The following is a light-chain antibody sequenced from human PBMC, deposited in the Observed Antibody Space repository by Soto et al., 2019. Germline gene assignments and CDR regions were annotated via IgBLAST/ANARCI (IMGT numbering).Light chain of an antibody. V-gene: IGLV1-40*01. CDR2: GNY. Sequence: QLVLTQPPSVSGAPGQRVTIFCTGDSSNFGAGYDVQWYQQVPGTAPKLLIFGNYNRPSGVPDRFSGSKSGTSASLAITGLQAEDEADYYCQSYDNSLTNVVFGGGTQLTVL. J-gene: IGLJ2*01. CDR3: QSYDNSLTNVV. CDR1: SSNFGAGYD.